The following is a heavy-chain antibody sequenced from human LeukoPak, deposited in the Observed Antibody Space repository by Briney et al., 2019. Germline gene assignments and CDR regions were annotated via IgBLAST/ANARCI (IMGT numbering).Heavy chain of an antibody. Sequence: PGGSLRLSCAASGFTFSSYGMSWVRQAPGKGLEWISSISFSPTYIFYADSMKGRFTISRDDAKNSVYLQMDSLRAEDTAVYYCARDPRRADAFDIWGHGTMVTVSS. V-gene: IGHV3-21*01. J-gene: IGHJ3*02. CDR3: ARDPRRADAFDI. CDR2: ISFSPTYI. CDR1: GFTFSSYG.